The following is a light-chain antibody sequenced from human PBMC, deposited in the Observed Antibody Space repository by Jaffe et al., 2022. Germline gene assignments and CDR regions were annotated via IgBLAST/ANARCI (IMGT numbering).Light chain of an antibody. CDR1: QSISSY. CDR3: QQSYRPSFT. Sequence: DIQMTQSPSSLSASVGDRVTITCRASQSISSYLNWYQQKPGKAPKLLIYAASSLQSGVPSRFSGSGSGTDFTLTISSLQPEDFATYYCQQSYRPSFTFGPGTKVDIK. CDR2: AAS. V-gene: IGKV1-39*01. J-gene: IGKJ3*01.